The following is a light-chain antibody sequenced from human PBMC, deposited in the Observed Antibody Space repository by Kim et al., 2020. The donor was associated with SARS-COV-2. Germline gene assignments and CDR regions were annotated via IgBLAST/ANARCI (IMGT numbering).Light chain of an antibody. J-gene: IGKJ4*01. V-gene: IGKV1-39*01. CDR1: QSISSY. Sequence: GSDGDRVTLTCRASQSISSYLNWYQQKPGKAPKLLIYAASSLQSGVPSRFSGSGSGTDFTLTISSLRPEDFATYYCQQSYSTPPAFGGGTKVEIK. CDR3: QQSYSTPPA. CDR2: AAS.